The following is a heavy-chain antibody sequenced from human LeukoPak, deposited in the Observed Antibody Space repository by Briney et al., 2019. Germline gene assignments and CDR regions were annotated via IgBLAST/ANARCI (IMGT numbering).Heavy chain of an antibody. Sequence: KASETLSLTCTVSGGSISRYHWSWLRQPPGKGLEWIGYIPYSGSPNYNPSLESRLPISMDTSKNQLSLKLTSVPAAHPPVYYCARGDCNWNDFVYWGLGALVTVSS. J-gene: IGHJ4*02. V-gene: IGHV4-59*08. D-gene: IGHD1-20*01. CDR2: IPYSGSP. CDR1: GGSISRYH. CDR3: ARGDCNWNDFVY.